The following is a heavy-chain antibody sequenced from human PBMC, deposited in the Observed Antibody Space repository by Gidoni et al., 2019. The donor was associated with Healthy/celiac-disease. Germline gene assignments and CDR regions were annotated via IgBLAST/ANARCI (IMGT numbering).Heavy chain of an antibody. D-gene: IGHD2-15*01. V-gene: IGHV3-23*01. CDR3: AKGSRSSFVVVVAAIDY. CDR1: GFTFSSYA. CDR2: ISGSGGST. J-gene: IGHJ4*02. Sequence: EVQLLESGGGLVQPGGSLRLSCAASGFTFSSYAMSWVRQAPGKGLEWVSAISGSGGSTYYADSVKGRCTISRDNSKNTLYLQMNSLRAEDTAVYYCAKGSRSSFVVVVAAIDYWGQGTLVTVSS.